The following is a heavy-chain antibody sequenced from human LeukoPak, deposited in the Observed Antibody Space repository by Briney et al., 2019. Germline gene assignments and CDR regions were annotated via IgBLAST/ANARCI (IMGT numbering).Heavy chain of an antibody. V-gene: IGHV3-23*01. Sequence: TGGSLRLSCAASGFTFSSYAMSWVRQAPGKGLEWVSAISGSGGSTYYADSVKGRFTISRDNSKNTLYLQMNSLRAEDTAVYYCAKDRRLWFGGYGMDVWGQGTTVTVSS. CDR1: GFTFSSYA. J-gene: IGHJ6*02. CDR2: ISGSGGST. D-gene: IGHD3-10*01. CDR3: AKDRRLWFGGYGMDV.